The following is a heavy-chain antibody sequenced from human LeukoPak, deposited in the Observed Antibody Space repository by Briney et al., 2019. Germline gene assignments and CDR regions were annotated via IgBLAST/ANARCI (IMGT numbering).Heavy chain of an antibody. CDR2: IKQDGSEK. V-gene: IGHV3-7*01. Sequence: PGGSLRLSCAASGFTFSSYWMSWVRQAPGKGLEWVANIKQDGSEKYYVDSVKGRFTISRDNAKNSLYLQMNSLRAEDTAVYYCARGSVYYDSSGPYDYWGQGTLVTVSS. D-gene: IGHD3-22*01. CDR3: ARGSVYYDSSGPYDY. J-gene: IGHJ4*02. CDR1: GFTFSSYW.